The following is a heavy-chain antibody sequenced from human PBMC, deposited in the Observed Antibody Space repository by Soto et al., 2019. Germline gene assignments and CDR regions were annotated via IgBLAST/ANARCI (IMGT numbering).Heavy chain of an antibody. CDR2: VNPILSMS. CDR1: GDTFSFYS. V-gene: IGHV1-69*04. D-gene: IGHD3-10*01. Sequence: QVQLVQSGAEVKRPGSSVKVSCKASGDTFSFYSINWVRQAPGLGLEWMGRVNPILSMSNYAQRFQGRVTMTADKSTSTDYMELSCLRSEDTAMYYCATSYGSGYRAFDYWGQGALVTVSS. CDR3: ATSYGSGYRAFDY. J-gene: IGHJ4*02.